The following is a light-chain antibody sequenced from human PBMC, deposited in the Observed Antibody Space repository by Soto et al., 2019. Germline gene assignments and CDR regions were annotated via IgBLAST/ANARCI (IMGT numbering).Light chain of an antibody. CDR3: QQRSNWPPIT. Sequence: EIVLTQSPATLSLSPGERATLSCRASQSVSSYLAWYQQKPGQAPRLLIYDASNRATGIPARFSGSGSGTDFTLTISSLEPEDFAVYYCQQRSNWPPITVGQGTRLEMK. CDR1: QSVSSY. V-gene: IGKV3-11*01. CDR2: DAS. J-gene: IGKJ5*01.